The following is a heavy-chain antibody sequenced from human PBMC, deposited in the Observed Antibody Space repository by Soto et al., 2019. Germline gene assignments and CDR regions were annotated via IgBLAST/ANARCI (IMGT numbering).Heavy chain of an antibody. Sequence: PGGSLRLSCAASGFTFSSYAMSWVRQAPGKGLEWVSAISGSGGSTYYADSVKGRFTISRDNSKNTLYLQMNSLRAEDTAVYYCAKDAYSSSPLPCDAFDIWGQGTLVTVSS. CDR1: GFTFSSYA. CDR3: AKDAYSSSPLPCDAFDI. D-gene: IGHD6-6*01. CDR2: ISGSGGST. J-gene: IGHJ3*02. V-gene: IGHV3-23*01.